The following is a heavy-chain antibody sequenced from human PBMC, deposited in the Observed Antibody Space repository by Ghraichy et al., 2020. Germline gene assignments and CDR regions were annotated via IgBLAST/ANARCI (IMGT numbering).Heavy chain of an antibody. J-gene: IGHJ6*02. V-gene: IGHV4-59*08. CDR1: GGSISSYY. CDR2: IYYSGST. D-gene: IGHD5-18*01. CDR3: ARQGINEDTAMEAGGMDV. Sequence: SETLSLTCTVSGGSISSYYWSWIRQPPGKGLEWIGYIYYSGSTNYNPSLKSRVTISVDTSKNQFSLKLRSVTAADTAVYYCARQGINEDTAMEAGGMDVWGQGTTVTVSS.